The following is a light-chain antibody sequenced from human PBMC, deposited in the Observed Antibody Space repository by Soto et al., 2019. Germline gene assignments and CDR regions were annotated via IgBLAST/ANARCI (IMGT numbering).Light chain of an antibody. J-gene: IGKJ5*01. CDR2: GVS. Sequence: EIVMTQSPVTLSVSPGERATLSCRASQTVLTNLAWYQQKPGQSPRLLIYGVSARATGIPARFSGSGSGTEFTLTFISLQSEDFALYYCQQYNDWPITFGQGTRLEIK. CDR3: QQYNDWPIT. V-gene: IGKV3-15*01. CDR1: QTVLTN.